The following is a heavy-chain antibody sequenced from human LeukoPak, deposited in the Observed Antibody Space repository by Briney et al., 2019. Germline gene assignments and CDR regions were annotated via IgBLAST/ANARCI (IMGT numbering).Heavy chain of an antibody. Sequence: GGSLRLSCAASGFTFSSYAMHWVRQAPGKGLEWVALISNDGNNKYSPDSVKGRFTISRDNSKNTLYLQMNSLRAEDTAVYYCARGPQLTYFYYMDVWGKGTTVTVSS. CDR3: ARGPQLTYFYYMDV. CDR1: GFTFSSYA. D-gene: IGHD5-24*01. CDR2: ISNDGNNK. V-gene: IGHV3-30*04. J-gene: IGHJ6*03.